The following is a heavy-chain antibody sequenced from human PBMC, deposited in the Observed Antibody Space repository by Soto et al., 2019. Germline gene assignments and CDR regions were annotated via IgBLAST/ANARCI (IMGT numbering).Heavy chain of an antibody. J-gene: IGHJ4*02. D-gene: IGHD2-21*01. CDR1: GFSLSTSGVG. V-gene: IGHV2-5*02. Sequence: QITLKESGPTLVKPTQTLTLTCTFSGFSLSTSGVGVGWIRQPPGKSLERLALIYCDDDTRYNPSLQNSLIITKDTSKNQVVLTITNIDPVDTATYYCAHSPLIVVLHAKQLNYFDHWGPGTLVTVSS. CDR2: IYCDDDT. CDR3: AHSPLIVVLHAKQLNYFDH.